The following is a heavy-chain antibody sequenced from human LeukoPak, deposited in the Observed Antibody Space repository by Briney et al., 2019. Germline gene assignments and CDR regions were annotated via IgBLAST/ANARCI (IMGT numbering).Heavy chain of an antibody. CDR3: AREQRGLCDY. CDR2: VYYSGST. J-gene: IGHJ4*02. D-gene: IGHD3-10*01. CDR1: DGSISSSTYY. V-gene: IGHV4-39*07. Sequence: SETLSLTCTVSDGSISSSTYYWGWIRQPPGKGLEWIGSVYYSGSTYYSPSLESRVTISVDTSKNQFSLKLSSVTAADTAVYYCAREQRGLCDYWGQGTLVTVSS.